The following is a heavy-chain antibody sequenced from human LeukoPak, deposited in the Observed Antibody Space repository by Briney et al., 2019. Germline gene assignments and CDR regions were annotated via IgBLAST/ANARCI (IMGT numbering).Heavy chain of an antibody. CDR1: GYTFTSYY. Sequence: ASVKVSCKASGYTFTSYYMHWVRQAPGKGLEWMGGFDPEDGETIYAQKFQGRVTMTEDTSTDTAYMELSSLRSEDTAVHYCATSYGSGSYYKKGVYFDYWGQGTLVTVSS. D-gene: IGHD3-10*01. J-gene: IGHJ4*02. CDR3: ATSYGSGSYYKKGVYFDY. CDR2: FDPEDGET. V-gene: IGHV1-24*01.